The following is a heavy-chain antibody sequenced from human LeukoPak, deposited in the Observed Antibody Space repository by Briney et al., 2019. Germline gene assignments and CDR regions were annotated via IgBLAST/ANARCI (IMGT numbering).Heavy chain of an antibody. D-gene: IGHD3-22*01. CDR1: GGSISSSSYY. Sequence: PSETLSLTCTVSGGSISSSSYYWGWIRQPPGKGLEWIGSIYYSGSTYYNPTLKSRVTISVARSKTQCSLKLSSVTAADTAVYYCARVGYYDSSGYYYRLEDYWGQGTLVTVSS. V-gene: IGHV4-39*07. J-gene: IGHJ4*02. CDR3: ARVGYYDSSGYYYRLEDY. CDR2: IYYSGST.